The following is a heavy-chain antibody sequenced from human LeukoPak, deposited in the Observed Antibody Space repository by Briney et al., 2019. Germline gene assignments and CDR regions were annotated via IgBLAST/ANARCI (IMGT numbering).Heavy chain of an antibody. V-gene: IGHV3-9*01. J-gene: IGHJ6*02. CDR1: GFTFDDYA. CDR2: ISWNSGSI. D-gene: IGHD4-17*01. Sequence: PGGSLRLSCAASGFTFDDYAMHWVRQAPGKGLEWVSGISWNSGSIGYADSVKGRFTISRDNAKNSLYLQMNSLRAEDTALYYCAKGPTVTNPYYYYYGMDVWGQGTTVTVSS. CDR3: AKGPTVTNPYYYYYGMDV.